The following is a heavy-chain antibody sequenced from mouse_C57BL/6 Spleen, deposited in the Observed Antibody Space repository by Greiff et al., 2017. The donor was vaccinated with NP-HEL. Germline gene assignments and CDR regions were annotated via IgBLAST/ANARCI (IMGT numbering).Heavy chain of an antibody. V-gene: IGHV1-76*01. D-gene: IGHD4-1*01. Sequence: VQLQESGAELVRPGASVKLSCKASGYTFTDYYINWVKQRPGQGLEWIARIYPGSGNTYYNEKFKGKATLTAEKSSSTAYMQLSSLTSEDSAVYFCARLGFDYWGKGTTLTVSS. CDR2: IYPGSGNT. CDR1: GYTFTDYY. J-gene: IGHJ2*01. CDR3: ARLGFDY.